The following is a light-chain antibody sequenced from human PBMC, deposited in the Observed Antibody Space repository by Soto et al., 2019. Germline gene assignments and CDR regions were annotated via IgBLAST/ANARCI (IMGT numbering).Light chain of an antibody. CDR2: DAS. J-gene: IGKJ3*01. CDR1: QSITDW. Sequence: IQMTQSPSTLSASVGDRVTVTCRASQSITDWLAWYQQKPGKAPQLLIYDASSLETGVPSIFSGRGSGTEFTLTISSLQPEDFAVYYCQQYNNWPFTFGPGTKVDIK. CDR3: QQYNNWPFT. V-gene: IGKV1-5*01.